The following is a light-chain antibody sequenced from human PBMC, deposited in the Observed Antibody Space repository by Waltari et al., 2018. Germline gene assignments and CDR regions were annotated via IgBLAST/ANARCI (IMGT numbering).Light chain of an antibody. CDR2: FEGGGSD. Sequence: QPGKAPGYCGRFEGGGSDNKRSGVPDRFSGSSSGAGRYLTISNLQSEDEADYYCETWDSNTQGVFGGGTKLTVL. CDR3: ETWDSNTQGV. V-gene: IGLV4-60*03. J-gene: IGLJ3*02.